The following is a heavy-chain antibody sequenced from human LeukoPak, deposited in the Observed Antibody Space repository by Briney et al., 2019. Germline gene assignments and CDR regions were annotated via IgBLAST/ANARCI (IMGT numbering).Heavy chain of an antibody. D-gene: IGHD3-3*01. J-gene: IGHJ5*02. V-gene: IGHV4-4*02. CDR1: GGSISSSNW. Sequence: SETLSLTCAVSGGSISSSNWWSWVRQPPGKGLEWIGEIYHSGSTNYNPSLKSRVTISVDKSKNQFSLKLSSVTAADTAVYYCALRFYTRGLSPDKRGDWFDPWGQGTLVTVSS. CDR3: ALRFYTRGLSPDKRGDWFDP. CDR2: IYHSGST.